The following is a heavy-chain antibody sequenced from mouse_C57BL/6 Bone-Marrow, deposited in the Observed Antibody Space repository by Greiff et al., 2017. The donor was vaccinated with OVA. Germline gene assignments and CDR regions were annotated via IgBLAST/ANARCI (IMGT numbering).Heavy chain of an antibody. J-gene: IGHJ3*01. D-gene: IGHD1-1*01. V-gene: IGHV3-6*01. CDR3: ARAFYYGSSYPGFAY. Sequence: EVQLVESGPGLVKPSQSLSLTCSATGYSITSGYYWNWIRQFPGNKLEWMGYISYDGSNNYNPSLKNRISITRDTSKNQFFLKLNSVTTEDTATYYCARAFYYGSSYPGFAYWGQGTLVTVSA. CDR1: GYSITSGYY. CDR2: ISYDGSN.